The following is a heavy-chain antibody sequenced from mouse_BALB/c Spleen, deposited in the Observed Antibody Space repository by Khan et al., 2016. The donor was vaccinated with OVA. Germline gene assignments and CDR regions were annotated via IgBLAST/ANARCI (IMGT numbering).Heavy chain of an antibody. D-gene: IGHD1-1*01. V-gene: IGHV5-6*01. CDR3: TRLAYYYDSEGFAY. J-gene: IGHJ3*01. CDR1: GFTFSTFG. CDR2: ISTGGSYT. Sequence: EVELVESGGDLVKPGGSLKLSCAASGFTFSTFGMSWVRQTPDKRLEWVATISTGGSYTYYPDIVKGRFIISRDNAKNTLDLQMSSLKSGDTAMYYCTRLAYYYDSEGFAYWGQGTLVTVSA.